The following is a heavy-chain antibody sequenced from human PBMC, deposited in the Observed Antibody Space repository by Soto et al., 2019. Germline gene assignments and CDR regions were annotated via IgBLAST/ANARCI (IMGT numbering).Heavy chain of an antibody. CDR1: GYTFTSYA. CDR2: INAGNGNT. J-gene: IGHJ4*02. CDR3: ARLYSSSSFDY. D-gene: IGHD6-6*01. V-gene: IGHV1-3*01. Sequence: QVQLVQSGAEVKKPGASVKVSCKASGYTFTSYAMHWVRQAPGQRLEWMGWINAGNGNTKYSQKFQGRVTITRDTSASTAYIELSSLRSEATAVYYCARLYSSSSFDYWGQGTLVTVSS.